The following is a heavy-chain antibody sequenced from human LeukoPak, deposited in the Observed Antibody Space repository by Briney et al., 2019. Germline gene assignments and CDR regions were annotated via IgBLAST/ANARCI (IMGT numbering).Heavy chain of an antibody. CDR1: GFTLSSYS. CDR3: ARDYYDSSPDAFDI. CDR2: ISSSSSTI. D-gene: IGHD3-22*01. J-gene: IGHJ3*02. Sequence: GGSLRLSCAASGFTLSSYSMNWVRQAPGKGLEWVSYISSSSSTIYYADSVKGRFTISRDNGKNSLYLQMNSLRDEDTAVYYCARDYYDSSPDAFDIWGQGTMVTVSS. V-gene: IGHV3-48*02.